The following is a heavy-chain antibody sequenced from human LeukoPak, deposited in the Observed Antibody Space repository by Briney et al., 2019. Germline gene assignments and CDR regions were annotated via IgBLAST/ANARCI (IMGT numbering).Heavy chain of an antibody. CDR2: ISSSGSTI. V-gene: IGHV3-11*04. J-gene: IGHJ3*02. Sequence: GGSLRLSCAASGFTFSDYYMHWIRQAPVKGLEWVSYISSSGSTIYYADSVKGRFTISRDNAKNSLYLQMNSLRAEDTAVYYCARGGSGYYPPDAFDIWGQGTMVTVSS. CDR1: GFTFSDYY. D-gene: IGHD3-22*01. CDR3: ARGGSGYYPPDAFDI.